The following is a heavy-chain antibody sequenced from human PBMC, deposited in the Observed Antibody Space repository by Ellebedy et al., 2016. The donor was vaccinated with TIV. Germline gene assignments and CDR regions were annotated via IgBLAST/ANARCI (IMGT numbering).Heavy chain of an antibody. Sequence: GESLKISCAASGFTFSNYAMSWLRQAPGKGLEWVSFISSSGNSIYYAHSVKGRFTISRDNAKNTLYLQMNSLRAEDTAVYYCARDRGITGTGAFDYWGQGTLVTVSS. V-gene: IGHV3-48*04. D-gene: IGHD1-20*01. CDR1: GFTFSNYA. J-gene: IGHJ4*02. CDR2: ISSSGNSI. CDR3: ARDRGITGTGAFDY.